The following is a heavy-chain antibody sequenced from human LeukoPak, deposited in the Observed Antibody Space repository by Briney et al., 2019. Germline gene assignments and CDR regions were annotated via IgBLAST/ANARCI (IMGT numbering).Heavy chain of an antibody. J-gene: IGHJ4*02. CDR3: ARGLAYNFDSSAYFLDY. V-gene: IGHV3-30*02. CDR1: GFTFSSYG. D-gene: IGHD3-22*01. CDR2: IRYDGSNK. Sequence: GGSLRLSCAASGFTFSSYGMHWVRQAPGKGLEWVAFIRYDGSNKYYADSVKGRFTISRDNSKNTLYLQMNSLRAEDTALFYCARGLAYNFDSSAYFLDYWGQGTLVAVSS.